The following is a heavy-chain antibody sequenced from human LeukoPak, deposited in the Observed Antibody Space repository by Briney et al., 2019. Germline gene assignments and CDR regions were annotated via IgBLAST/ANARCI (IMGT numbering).Heavy chain of an antibody. Sequence: SEPLSLLCAVYGGSHCGYYWRWLRQPPGKGREWFGEINHSGSTDNNLSLTSRVNISVDTSKYKFSLRLSSVTAADTAVYYCARGLRWLQLRGAFGISSQGTMVTASS. CDR3: ARGLRWLQLRGAFGI. CDR2: INHSGST. V-gene: IGHV4-34*01. D-gene: IGHD5-24*01. J-gene: IGHJ3*02. CDR1: GGSHCGYY.